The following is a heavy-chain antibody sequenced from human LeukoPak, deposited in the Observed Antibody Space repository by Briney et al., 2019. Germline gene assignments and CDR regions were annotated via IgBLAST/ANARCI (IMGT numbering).Heavy chain of an antibody. D-gene: IGHD6-19*01. V-gene: IGHV5-51*01. CDR2: IYPGDSDT. Sequence: GESLNISCTGSGSSFTSYLIGWLREMPGKVLEWMGIIYPGDSDTSYSPSFQGQVTTSADKSISTAYLQWSSLKASDTAMYYCARPESDSCGWYELYWGQGTLVTVSS. CDR1: GSSFTSYL. CDR3: ARPESDSCGWYELY. J-gene: IGHJ4*02.